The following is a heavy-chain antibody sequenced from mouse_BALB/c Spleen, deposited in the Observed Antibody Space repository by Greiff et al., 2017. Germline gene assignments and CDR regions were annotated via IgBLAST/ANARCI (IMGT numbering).Heavy chain of an antibody. J-gene: IGHJ1*01. CDR2: INSNGGST. V-gene: IGHV5-6-3*01. D-gene: IGHD1-2*01. CDR3: AREIITTATGWYFDV. Sequence: EVKLMESGGGLVQPGGSLKLSCAASGFTFSSYGMSWVRQTPDKRLELVATINSNGGSTYYPDSVKGRFTISRDNAKNTLYLQMSSLKSEDTAMYYCAREIITTATGWYFDVRGAGTTVTVSS. CDR1: GFTFSSYG.